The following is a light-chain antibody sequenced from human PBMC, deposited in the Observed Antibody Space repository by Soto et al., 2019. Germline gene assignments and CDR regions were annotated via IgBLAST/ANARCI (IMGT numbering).Light chain of an antibody. CDR3: SSYTSSSTRV. J-gene: IGLJ1*01. V-gene: IGLV2-14*01. Sequence: QSALTQPASVSGSPGQSITISCTGTSRDVGGYNYVSWYQQHPGKAPKLMIYDVSTRPSGVSNRFSGSKSGNTASLTISGLQAEDESDYYCSSYTSSSTRVFGTGTKLTVL. CDR1: SRDVGGYNY. CDR2: DVS.